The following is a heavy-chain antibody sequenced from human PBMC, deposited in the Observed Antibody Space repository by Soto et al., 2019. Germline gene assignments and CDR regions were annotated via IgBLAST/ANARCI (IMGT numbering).Heavy chain of an antibody. J-gene: IGHJ4*02. CDR2: IKSDGSIT. Sequence: EVQLVESGGGLVQPGGSLRLSCAVSGFTFSNYWMHWVRQALGKGLVWVSRIKSDGSITTYADSVKGRFTISRDNAKNTLYLQMNNVRAEDTAVYYCVRASGNYFFDYWGQGTLVTVSS. CDR1: GFTFSNYW. V-gene: IGHV3-74*01. D-gene: IGHD1-26*01. CDR3: VRASGNYFFDY.